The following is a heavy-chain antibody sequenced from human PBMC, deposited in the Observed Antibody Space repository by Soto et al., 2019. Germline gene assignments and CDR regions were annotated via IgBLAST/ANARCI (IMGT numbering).Heavy chain of an antibody. CDR2: INSGGNT. CDR1: GFTVSSNY. J-gene: IGHJ4*02. CDR3: ARSSGDYIESREFDY. Sequence: EVQLVESGGGMVQPGESLRLSCAASGFTVSSNYMNWVRQAPGKGLEWVSLINSGGNTHYADSVKGRFTISRDNSKSTLYLQMNSLRADDTAVYYCARSSGDYIESREFDYWGQGTLVTVSS. D-gene: IGHD7-27*01. V-gene: IGHV3-66*01.